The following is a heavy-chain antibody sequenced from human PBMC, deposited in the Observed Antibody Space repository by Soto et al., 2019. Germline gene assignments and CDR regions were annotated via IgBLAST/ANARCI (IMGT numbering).Heavy chain of an antibody. CDR2: INHSGST. CDR3: ARGPNILTGYYRGYYYGMDV. D-gene: IGHD3-9*01. V-gene: IGHV4-34*01. J-gene: IGHJ6*02. Sequence: SETLSLTCAVYGGSFSGYYWSWIRQPPGKGLEWIGEINHSGSTNYNPSLKSRVTISVDTSKNQFSLKLTSVTAADTAVYYCARGPNILTGYYRGYYYGMDVWAQETTLTVSS. CDR1: GGSFSGYY.